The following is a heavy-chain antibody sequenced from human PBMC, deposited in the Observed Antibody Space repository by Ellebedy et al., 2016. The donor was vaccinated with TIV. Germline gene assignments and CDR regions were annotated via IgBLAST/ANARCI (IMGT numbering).Heavy chain of an antibody. CDR1: GFIFSDYY. J-gene: IGHJ5*02. D-gene: IGHD2-15*01. V-gene: IGHV3-11*01. CDR2: ISSSGGTI. Sequence: GGSLRLSXVASGFIFSDYYMSWIRQAPGKGLEWVSYISSSGGTIYYADSVKGRFTISRDNAKNSLYLQMNSLTVEDTADYYCAGERGEPCSGTGCHPTDNWFDPWGQGTQVTVSS. CDR3: AGERGEPCSGTGCHPTDNWFDP.